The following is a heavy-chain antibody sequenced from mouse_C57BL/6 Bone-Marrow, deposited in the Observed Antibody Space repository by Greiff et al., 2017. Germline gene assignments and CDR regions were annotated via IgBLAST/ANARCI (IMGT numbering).Heavy chain of an antibody. V-gene: IGHV5-16*01. J-gene: IGHJ2*01. D-gene: IGHD2-1*01. Sequence: DVKLVESEGGLVQPGSSMKLSCTASGFTFSDYYMAWVRQVPEKGLEWVANINYDGSSTYYLDSLKSRFIISRDNAKNILYLQMSSLKSEDTATYYCARDRYGNYFDYCGQGTTLTVSA. CDR1: GFTFSDYY. CDR3: ARDRYGNYFDY. CDR2: INYDGSST.